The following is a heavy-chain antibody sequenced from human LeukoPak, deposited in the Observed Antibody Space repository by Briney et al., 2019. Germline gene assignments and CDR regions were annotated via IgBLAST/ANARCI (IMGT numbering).Heavy chain of an antibody. CDR1: GDSVSSNSAA. CDR2: TLYRSKWSN. J-gene: IGHJ4*02. V-gene: IGHV6-1*01. D-gene: IGHD6-13*01. CDR3: ARGTWAAGIDH. Sequence: PSQTLSLTCAISGDSVSSNSAAWNWIRQSPSGGLEWLGRTLYRSKWSNDYAVSVKSRITINPDTSKNQFSLQLNSVTPEDTAVYYCARGTWAAGIDHWGQGTLVTVSS.